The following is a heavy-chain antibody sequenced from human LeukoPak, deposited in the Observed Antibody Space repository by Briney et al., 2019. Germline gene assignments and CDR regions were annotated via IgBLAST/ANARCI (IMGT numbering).Heavy chain of an antibody. J-gene: IGHJ4*02. CDR2: IYYSGST. D-gene: IGHD1-26*01. CDR1: GGSISNYY. V-gene: IGHV4-59*01. CDR3: ASRIVGTTWFGY. Sequence: SETLSLTCTVSGGSISNYYWSWIRQPPGKGLEWIGYIYYSGSTNYNPSLKSRVTISVDTSKNQFSLKLTSVTAADTAVYYCASRIVGTTWFGYWGQGTLVTVSS.